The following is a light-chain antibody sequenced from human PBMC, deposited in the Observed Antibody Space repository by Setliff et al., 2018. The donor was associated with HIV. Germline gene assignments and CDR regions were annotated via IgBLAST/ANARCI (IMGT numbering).Light chain of an antibody. J-gene: IGLJ1*01. CDR3: QSYDSSLSAYV. CDR1: SSNFGAGYD. Sequence: VLTQPPSVSGTPGQRVTISCTGSSSNFGAGYDVHWYQQLPGTAPKLIISGNTNRPSVVPDRFSRSKSGTSASLAITGLQAEDEADYYCQSYDSSLSAYVFGTGTKVTVL. V-gene: IGLV1-40*01. CDR2: GNT.